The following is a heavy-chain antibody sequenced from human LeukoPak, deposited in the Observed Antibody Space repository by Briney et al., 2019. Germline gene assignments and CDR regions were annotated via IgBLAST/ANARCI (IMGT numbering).Heavy chain of an antibody. J-gene: IGHJ4*02. CDR2: IYYSGST. D-gene: IGHD1-26*01. CDR1: GGSISSSSYY. Sequence: SETLSLTCTVSGGSISSSSYYWGWSRQPPGKGLEWIGSIYYSGSTYYNPSLKSRVTISVDTSKNQFSLKLSSVTAADTAVYYCARVLGGATRDYWGQGTLVTVSS. CDR3: ARVLGGATRDY. V-gene: IGHV4-39*07.